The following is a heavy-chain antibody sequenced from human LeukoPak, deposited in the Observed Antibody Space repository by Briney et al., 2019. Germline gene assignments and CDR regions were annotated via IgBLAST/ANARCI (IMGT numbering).Heavy chain of an antibody. CDR1: GFIFSSYW. CDR2: IKQDGSEK. D-gene: IGHD6-13*01. Sequence: GGSLRLSCAASGFIFSSYWMSWVRQAPGKGLEWVANIKQDGSEKYYVDSVKGRFTISRDNAKNSLYLQMNSLRAEDTAVYYCARDGSSWSRGYFDYWGQGTLVTVSS. V-gene: IGHV3-7*01. CDR3: ARDGSSWSRGYFDY. J-gene: IGHJ4*02.